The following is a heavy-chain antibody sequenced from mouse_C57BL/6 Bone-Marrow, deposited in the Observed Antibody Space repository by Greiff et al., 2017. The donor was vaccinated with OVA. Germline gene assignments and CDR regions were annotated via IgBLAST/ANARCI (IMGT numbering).Heavy chain of an antibody. J-gene: IGHJ1*03. CDR1: GYTFPSYG. CDR2: IYPRSGNT. CDR3: ASYYGSSYWYFDV. Sequence: VQLQQSGAELARPGASVKLSCKASGYTFPSYGISWVKQRTGQGLEWIGEIYPRSGNTYYNEKFKGKATLTADKSSSTAYMELRSLTSEDSAVYFCASYYGSSYWYFDVWGTGTTVTVSS. V-gene: IGHV1-81*01. D-gene: IGHD1-1*01.